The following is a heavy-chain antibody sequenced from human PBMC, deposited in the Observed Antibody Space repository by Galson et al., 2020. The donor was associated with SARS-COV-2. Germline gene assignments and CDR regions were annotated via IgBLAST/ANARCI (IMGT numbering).Heavy chain of an antibody. CDR2: ISAYNGNT. Sequence: GESLKISCKASGYTFTSYGISWVRQAPGQGLAWMGWISAYNGNTNYAQKLQGRVTMTTDTSTSTAYMELRSLRSDDTAVYYCARGGLWANYYYGMDVWGQGTTVTVSS. CDR1: GYTFTSYG. D-gene: IGHD3-10*01. V-gene: IGHV1-18*01. CDR3: ARGGLWANYYYGMDV. J-gene: IGHJ6*02.